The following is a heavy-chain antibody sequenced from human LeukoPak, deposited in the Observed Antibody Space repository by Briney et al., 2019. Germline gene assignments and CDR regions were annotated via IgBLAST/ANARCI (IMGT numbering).Heavy chain of an antibody. J-gene: IGHJ5*02. V-gene: IGHV1-46*01. CDR3: ARENPLHDSSGYSILYNWFDP. CDR2: INPSGGST. Sequence: ASVKVSCKASGYTFTSYYMHWVRQAPGQGLEWMGIINPSGGSTSYAQKFQGRVTMTRDTSTSTVHMELSSLRSEDTAVYYCARENPLHDSSGYSILYNWFDPWGQGTLVTVSS. D-gene: IGHD3-22*01. CDR1: GYTFTSYY.